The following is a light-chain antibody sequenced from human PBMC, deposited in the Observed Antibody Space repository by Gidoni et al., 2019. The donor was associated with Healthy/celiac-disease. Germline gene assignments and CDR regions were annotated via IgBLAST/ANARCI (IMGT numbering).Light chain of an antibody. CDR2: DVS. CDR1: SSDVGGYNY. J-gene: IGLJ2*01. CDR3: CSYAGSYTSL. V-gene: IGLV2-11*01. Sequence: QSALTQPRSVSGPPGQSVTISCTGTSSDVGGYNYVSWYQQHPGKAPKLMIYDVSKRPSGVPDRFSGSKSGNTASLTISGLQAEDEADYYCCSYAGSYTSLFGGGTKLTVL.